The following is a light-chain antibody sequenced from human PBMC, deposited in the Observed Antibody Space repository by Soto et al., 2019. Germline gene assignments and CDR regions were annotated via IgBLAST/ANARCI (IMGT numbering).Light chain of an antibody. J-gene: IGLJ1*01. CDR3: GTWDSSLSAFV. Sequence: QSVLTQPPSVSAAPGQKVTFSCSGSSSNIGNNYVSWYQQLPGTAPKLLIYENNKRPSGIPDRFSGSKSGTSATLGITGLQTGDEADYYCGTWDSSLSAFVFGTGTKVTVL. CDR1: SSNIGNNY. V-gene: IGLV1-51*02. CDR2: ENN.